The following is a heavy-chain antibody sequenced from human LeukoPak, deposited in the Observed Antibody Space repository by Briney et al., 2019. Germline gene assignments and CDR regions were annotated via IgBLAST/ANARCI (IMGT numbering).Heavy chain of an antibody. CDR3: ARERFGELFLDY. Sequence: SETLSLTCTVSGYSISSGYYWGWIRQPPGRGREWVGSIYYSGSTYYNPSLKSRVTISVDTSKNQFSLKLSSMTAADTAVYYCARERFGELFLDYWGQGTLVTVSS. V-gene: IGHV4-38-2*02. D-gene: IGHD3-10*01. CDR2: IYYSGST. CDR1: GYSISSGYY. J-gene: IGHJ4*02.